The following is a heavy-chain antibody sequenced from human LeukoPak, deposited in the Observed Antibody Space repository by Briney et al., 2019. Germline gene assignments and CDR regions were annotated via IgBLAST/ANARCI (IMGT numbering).Heavy chain of an antibody. J-gene: IGHJ6*03. CDR2: IFYDGDTK. D-gene: IGHD3-3*01. CDR1: GFTFSNYA. CDR3: ARDPRITIFGVVIVQPYYYYYYMDV. Sequence: GGSLRLSCVASGFTFSNYALHWVRQAPGKGLEWVAVIFYDGDTKYYADSVKGRFTISRDNSKNTLYLQMNSLRAEDTAVYYCARDPRITIFGVVIVQPYYYYYYMDVWGKGTTVTVSS. V-gene: IGHV3-30*04.